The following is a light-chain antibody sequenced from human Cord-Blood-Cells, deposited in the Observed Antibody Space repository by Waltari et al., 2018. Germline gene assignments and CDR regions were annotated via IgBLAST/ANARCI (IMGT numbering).Light chain of an antibody. V-gene: IGLV3-19*01. CDR1: SLRSYY. CDR2: GKN. Sequence: SSELTQDPAVSVALGQTVMITCQGDSLRSYYASWYQQKPGQAPVLVIYGKNNRPSWIPDRFSGSSSGNTASLTSTGAQAEDEADYYGNSRDSSGNHVVFGGGTKLTVL. CDR3: NSRDSSGNHVV. J-gene: IGLJ2*01.